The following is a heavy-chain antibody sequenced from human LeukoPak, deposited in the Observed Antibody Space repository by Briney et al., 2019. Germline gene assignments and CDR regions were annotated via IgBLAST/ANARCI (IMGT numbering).Heavy chain of an antibody. CDR1: GFTFSSYT. V-gene: IGHV3-21*04. CDR2: ISSSSSYI. J-gene: IGHJ4*02. Sequence: PGGSLRLSCAASGFTFSSYTMQWVRQAPGKGLEWVSSISSSSSYIYYADSVKGRFTISRDSSKNTLYLQMNRLRAEDAAVYYCAKAPVTTCSGAYCYPFDYWGQGTLVTVSS. D-gene: IGHD2-21*01. CDR3: AKAPVTTCSGAYCYPFDY.